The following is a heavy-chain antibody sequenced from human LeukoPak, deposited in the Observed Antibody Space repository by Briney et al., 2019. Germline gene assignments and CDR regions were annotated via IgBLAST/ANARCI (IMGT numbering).Heavy chain of an antibody. J-gene: IGHJ4*02. D-gene: IGHD2-2*01. V-gene: IGHV1-18*01. Sequence: ASGSVSDTAAEYTFTNYGISWVRQAPGQGREGMGWISAYNGNTNYAQKLQGRGTITTDTSTSTPYMELRSLRSDDTAVYYCAREESVVPAMNYFDYWGQGTLVTVSS. CDR1: EYTFTNYG. CDR3: AREESVVPAMNYFDY. CDR2: ISAYNGNT.